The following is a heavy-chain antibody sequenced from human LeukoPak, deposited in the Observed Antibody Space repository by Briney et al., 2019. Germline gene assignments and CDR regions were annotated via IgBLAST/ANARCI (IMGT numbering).Heavy chain of an antibody. CDR3: ARDLYGSGSYRVFDY. V-gene: IGHV1-2*02. J-gene: IGHJ4*02. CDR1: GYTFTSYY. D-gene: IGHD3-10*01. CDR2: INPNSGGT. Sequence: ASVKVSCKASGYTFTSYYMHWVRQAPGQGLEWMGWINPNSGGTNYAQKFQGRVTMTRDTSISTAYMELSRLRSDDTAVYYCARDLYGSGSYRVFDYWGQGTLVTVSS.